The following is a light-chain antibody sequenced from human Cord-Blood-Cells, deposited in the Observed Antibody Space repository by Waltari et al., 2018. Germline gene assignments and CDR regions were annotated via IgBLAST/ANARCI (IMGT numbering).Light chain of an antibody. V-gene: IGLV2-8*01. CDR2: EVS. Sequence: TISCTGTSSDVGGYNYVSWYQQHPGKAPKLMIYEVSKRPSGVPDRFSGSKSGNTASLTVSGLQAEDEADYYCSSYAGSNNLVFGGGTKLTVL. CDR1: SSDVGGYNY. J-gene: IGLJ3*02. CDR3: SSYAGSNNLV.